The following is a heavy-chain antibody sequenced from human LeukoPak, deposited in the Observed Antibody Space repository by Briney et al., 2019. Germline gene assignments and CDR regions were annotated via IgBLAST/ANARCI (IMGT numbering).Heavy chain of an antibody. V-gene: IGHV4-39*07. Sequence: SETLSLTCTVSGDSISSGNYHWAWIRQPPGKGLECIGSIHHSGNAYYNSSLESRVTISVDMSKNQFSLKLSSVTAADTAVYYCARGPPPDFDWWGQGTLVTVSS. CDR3: ARGPPPDFDW. CDR2: IHHSGNA. J-gene: IGHJ4*02. CDR1: GDSISSGNYH.